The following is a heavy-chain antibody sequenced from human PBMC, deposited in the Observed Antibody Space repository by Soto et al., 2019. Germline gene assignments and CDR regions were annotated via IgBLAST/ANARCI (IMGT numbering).Heavy chain of an antibody. CDR3: ATLYGDFFADAFDF. CDR1: GYTLTELS. J-gene: IGHJ3*01. CDR2: FDPEDGET. D-gene: IGHD4-17*01. Sequence: GASVKVSCKVSGYTLTELSMHWVRQAPGKGLEWMGGFDPEDGETIYAQKFQGRVTMTEDTSTDTAYMELSSLRSEDTAVYYCATLYGDFFADAFDFWGQGTMVNVSS. V-gene: IGHV1-24*01.